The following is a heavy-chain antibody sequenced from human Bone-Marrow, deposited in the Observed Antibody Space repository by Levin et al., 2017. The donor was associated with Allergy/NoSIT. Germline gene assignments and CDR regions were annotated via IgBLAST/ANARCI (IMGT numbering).Heavy chain of an antibody. Sequence: WASVKVSCKASGGTFGVYGISWVRQAPGQGLEWMGGIIPVYGTAHYAQKFQGRVTITADESTTTAYIDLGSLRSEDTAVYYCASAEEIYEYGAHDWHYYGMDVWGQGTTVTVSS. CDR3: ASAEEIYEYGAHDWHYYGMDV. CDR2: IIPVYGTA. J-gene: IGHJ6*02. D-gene: IGHD4/OR15-4a*01. V-gene: IGHV1-69*13. CDR1: GGTFGVYG.